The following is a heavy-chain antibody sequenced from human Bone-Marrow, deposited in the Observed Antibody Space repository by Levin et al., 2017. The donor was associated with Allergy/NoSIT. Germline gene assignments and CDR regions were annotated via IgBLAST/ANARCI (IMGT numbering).Heavy chain of an antibody. D-gene: IGHD6-19*01. V-gene: IGHV3-74*01. J-gene: IGHJ4*02. CDR2: INSDGSST. CDR3: ARDPSGWYWEYYFDY. Sequence: PGGSLRLSCAASGFTFSSYWMHWVRQAPGKGLVWVSRINSDGSSTSYADSVKGRFTISRDNAKNTLYLQMNSLRAEDTAVYYCARDPSGWYWEYYFDYWGQGTLVTVSS. CDR1: GFTFSSYW.